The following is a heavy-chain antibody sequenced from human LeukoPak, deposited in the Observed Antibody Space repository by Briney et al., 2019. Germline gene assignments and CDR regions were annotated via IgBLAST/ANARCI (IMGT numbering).Heavy chain of an antibody. V-gene: IGHV3-21*01. D-gene: IGHD3-10*01. J-gene: IGHJ6*02. CDR1: GFTFSSYS. Sequence: GGSLRLSCAASGFTFSSYSMNWVRQAPGKGLEWVSSISSSSSYIYYADSVKGRFTISRDNAKNSLYLQMNNLRAEDTAVYYCARATFDDYYGSGDYYGMDVWGQGTTVTVSS. CDR3: ARATFDDYYGSGDYYGMDV. CDR2: ISSSSSYI.